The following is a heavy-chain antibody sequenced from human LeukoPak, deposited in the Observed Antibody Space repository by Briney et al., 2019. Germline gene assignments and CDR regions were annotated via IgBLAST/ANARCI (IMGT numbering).Heavy chain of an antibody. CDR3: ARARGGYDLDY. J-gene: IGHJ4*02. Sequence: GASLSLARAASGFTVSSDWIGCARLHPGKGLGWVANIKQDGGEKYYVESVKGRFTTSRDNVKNSLYLQMNSLRVEDTAVYYCARARGGYDLDYWGQGTLVTVSS. V-gene: IGHV3-7*01. CDR1: GFTVSSDW. D-gene: IGHD5-12*01. CDR2: IKQDGGEK.